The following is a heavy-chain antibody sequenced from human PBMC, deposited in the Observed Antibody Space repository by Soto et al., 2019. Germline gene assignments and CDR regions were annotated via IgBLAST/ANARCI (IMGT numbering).Heavy chain of an antibody. CDR1: VFTFSSYS. CDR3: ARHYDSSGYGFDP. Sequence: GWSLRLSCAASVFTFSSYSMNWVRQAPGKGLEWVSSISSSSSYIYYADSVKGRFTISRDNAKNSLYLQMNSLRAEDTAVYYCARHYDSSGYGFDPWGQGTLVTVSS. D-gene: IGHD3-22*01. CDR2: ISSSSSYI. J-gene: IGHJ5*02. V-gene: IGHV3-21*01.